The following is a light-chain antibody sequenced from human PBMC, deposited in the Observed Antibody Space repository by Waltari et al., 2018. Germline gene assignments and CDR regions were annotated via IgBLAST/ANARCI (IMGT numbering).Light chain of an antibody. Sequence: QSALTQPASVSGSPGQSITISCTRTNSDVGSYNYVSWYQQHPGKAPKLMFYEVTNRPSGLSNRFSGSKSGNTASLTITELQAEDEADYYCSSYAGNDLVIFGGGTKLTVL. V-gene: IGLV2-14*01. CDR2: EVT. J-gene: IGLJ2*01. CDR3: SSYAGNDLVI. CDR1: NSDVGSYNY.